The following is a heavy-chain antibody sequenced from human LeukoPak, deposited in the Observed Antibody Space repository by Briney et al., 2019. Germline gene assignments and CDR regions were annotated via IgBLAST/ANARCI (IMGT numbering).Heavy chain of an antibody. CDR3: ASQESSSWYSRYYYYYYGMDV. CDR1: GYTFTGYY. Sequence: GASVRVSCKASGYTFTGYYMHWVRQAPGQGLEWMGWINPNSGGTNYAQKFQGRVTMTRDTSISTAYMELSRLRSDDTAVYYCASQESSSWYSRYYYYYYGMDVWGQGTTVTVSS. J-gene: IGHJ6*02. V-gene: IGHV1-2*02. CDR2: INPNSGGT. D-gene: IGHD6-13*01.